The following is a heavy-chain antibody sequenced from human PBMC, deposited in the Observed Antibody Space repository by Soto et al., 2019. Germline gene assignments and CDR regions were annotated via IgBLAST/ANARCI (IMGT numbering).Heavy chain of an antibody. CDR3: ATDPAGRHGADAFES. J-gene: IGHJ3*02. CDR1: GYTLTELS. V-gene: IGHV1-24*01. CDR2: FDPEDGET. Sequence: GASVKVSCKVSGYTLTELSMHWVRQAPGKGLEWMGGFDPEDGETIYAQKFQGRVTMTEDTSTDTAYMELSSLRSEDTAVYYCATDPAGRHGADAFESWGQGTMITVAS.